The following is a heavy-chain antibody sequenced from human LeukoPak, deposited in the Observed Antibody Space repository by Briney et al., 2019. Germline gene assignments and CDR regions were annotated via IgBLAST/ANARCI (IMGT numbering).Heavy chain of an antibody. CDR1: GFTFSSYA. D-gene: IGHD6-6*01. Sequence: QPGGSLRLSCAASGFTFSSYAMSWVRQAPGKGLEWVSAISGSGKSTYYADSVKGRFTISRDNSKNTLYLQMNSLRAEDTAVYYCARDRIAARIVFDIWGQGTMVTVSS. CDR3: ARDRIAARIVFDI. J-gene: IGHJ3*02. CDR2: ISGSGKST. V-gene: IGHV3-23*01.